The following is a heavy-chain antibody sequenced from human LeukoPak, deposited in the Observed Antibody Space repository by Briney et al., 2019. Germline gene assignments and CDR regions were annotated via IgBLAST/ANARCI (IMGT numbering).Heavy chain of an antibody. V-gene: IGHV3-48*03. Sequence: GGSLRLSCAASGFTFSSHEMNWVRQPPGKGLEWVSYISSGSSTIYYADSVKGRFTISRDNAKNSLYLEMNSLRDEDTAVYYCARSVIAVAGYDAFDIWGQGTVVTVSS. D-gene: IGHD6-19*01. CDR1: GFTFSSHE. J-gene: IGHJ3*02. CDR2: ISSGSSTI. CDR3: ARSVIAVAGYDAFDI.